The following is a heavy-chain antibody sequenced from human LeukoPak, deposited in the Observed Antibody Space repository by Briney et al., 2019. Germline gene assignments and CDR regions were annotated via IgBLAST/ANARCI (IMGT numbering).Heavy chain of an antibody. D-gene: IGHD3-10*01. CDR2: INHSGST. J-gene: IGHJ4*02. CDR3: ARSGSYYHFDY. CDR1: GGSFSGYY. Sequence: SETLSLTCAVYGGSFSGYYWSWIRQPPGKGLEWIGEINHSGSTNYNPSLKSRVTISVDTSKNQFSLELSSVTAADTAVYYCARSGSYYHFDYWGQGTLVTVSS. V-gene: IGHV4-34*01.